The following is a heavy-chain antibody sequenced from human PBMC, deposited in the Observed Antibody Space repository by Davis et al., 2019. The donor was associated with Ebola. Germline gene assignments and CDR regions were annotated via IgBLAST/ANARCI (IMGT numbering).Heavy chain of an antibody. CDR1: GFTFSSYD. J-gene: IGHJ2*01. CDR3: AKSPSDILTGYYFYWYFDL. CDR2: IGTAGDT. D-gene: IGHD3-9*01. Sequence: GGSLRLSCAASGFTFSSYDMHWVRQATGKGLEWVSAIGTAGDTYYPGSVKGRFTISRENAKNSLYLQMNSLRAEDTAVYYCAKSPSDILTGYYFYWYFDLWGRGTLVTVSS. V-gene: IGHV3-13*01.